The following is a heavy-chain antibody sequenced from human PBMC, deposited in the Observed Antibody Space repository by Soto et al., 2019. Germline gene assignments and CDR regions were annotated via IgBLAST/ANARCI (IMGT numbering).Heavy chain of an antibody. CDR2: ISGSSNTI. V-gene: IGHV3-48*02. Sequence: EVQLVESGGGLIQRGGSLRLSWAASGFTLSTYSLNWARQAPRKGREWLSYISGSSNTIYYADSVKGRFTISRDNAKNSLYLQMNSLRDEDTAVYFCARGFDLQYGMDVWGQGTTVTVSS. D-gene: IGHD3-10*01. CDR3: ARGFDLQYGMDV. J-gene: IGHJ6*02. CDR1: GFTLSTYS.